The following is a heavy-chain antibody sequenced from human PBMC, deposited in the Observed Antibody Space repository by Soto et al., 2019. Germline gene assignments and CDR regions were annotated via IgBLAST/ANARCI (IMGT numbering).Heavy chain of an antibody. J-gene: IGHJ4*02. CDR2: IYYSGNT. CDR3: ARRATASGSGLDY. D-gene: IGHD3-10*01. CDR1: GGSISSSPYY. V-gene: IGHV4-39*01. Sequence: QLQLQESGPGLVKPSETLSLTCTVSGGSISSSPYYWDWIRQPPGRGLEWIGSIYYSGNTYYNPSLKTRVTRSVDTSKNQFSLRLSSVTAADTAVYYCARRATASGSGLDYWGQGTLVTVSS.